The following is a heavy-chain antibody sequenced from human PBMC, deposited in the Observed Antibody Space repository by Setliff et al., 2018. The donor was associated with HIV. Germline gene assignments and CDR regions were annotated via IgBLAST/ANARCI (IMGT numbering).Heavy chain of an antibody. J-gene: IGHJ3*01. V-gene: IGHV3-23*01. CDR2: VGVGGYDT. CDR1: GFAFSTFD. Sequence: GGSLRLSCAAYGFAFSTFDMNWVRQAQGKGPEWVAAVGVGGYDTFYTDSVRGRFAVSRDDSNNRLYLEMTALRDDDTAIYYCAKPTSGMYPRSFDLWGQGTMVTVSS. CDR3: AKPTSGMYPRSFDL. D-gene: IGHD1-1*01.